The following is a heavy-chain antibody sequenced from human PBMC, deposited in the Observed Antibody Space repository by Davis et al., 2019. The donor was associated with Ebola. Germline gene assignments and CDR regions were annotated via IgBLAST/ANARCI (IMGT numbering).Heavy chain of an antibody. V-gene: IGHV1-69*04. CDR2: IIPILGIA. J-gene: IGHJ4*02. CDR3: ARGMAMGTNFDY. D-gene: IGHD5-24*01. Sequence: SVTVSCKASRGTFSSYAISWVRQAPGQGLEWMGRIIPILGIANYAQKFQGRVTITADKPTSTAYMELSSLRSEDTAVYYCARGMAMGTNFDYWGQGTLVTVSS. CDR1: RGTFSSYA.